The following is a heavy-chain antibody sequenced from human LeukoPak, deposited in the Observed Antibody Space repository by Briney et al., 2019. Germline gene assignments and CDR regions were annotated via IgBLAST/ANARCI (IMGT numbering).Heavy chain of an antibody. Sequence: GESLKISCKGSGYSFTSYWIGWVRQMPGKGLEWMGIIYPGDSDTRYSPSFQGQVTISADKSISTAYLQWSSLKASDTAMYYCARHAICSSTSCYSLGNYYYYYMDVWGKGTAVTVSS. CDR1: GYSFTSYW. D-gene: IGHD2-2*02. V-gene: IGHV5-51*01. CDR2: IYPGDSDT. CDR3: ARHAICSSTSCYSLGNYYYYYMDV. J-gene: IGHJ6*03.